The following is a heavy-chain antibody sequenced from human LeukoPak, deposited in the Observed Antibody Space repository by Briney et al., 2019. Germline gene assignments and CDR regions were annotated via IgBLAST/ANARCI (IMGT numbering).Heavy chain of an antibody. V-gene: IGHV4-39*01. CDR3: ARCISMVRGVIRPPDY. J-gene: IGHJ4*02. CDR1: GGSISSSSYH. Sequence: SETLSLTCSVSGGSISSSSYHWGWRRQSPGKGREWVGSIYYSGRAYYNPSLERRLTISVDTSKNQFSLKLSSVTAADTAVYYCARCISMVRGVIRPPDYWGQGTLVTVSS. D-gene: IGHD3-10*01. CDR2: IYYSGRA.